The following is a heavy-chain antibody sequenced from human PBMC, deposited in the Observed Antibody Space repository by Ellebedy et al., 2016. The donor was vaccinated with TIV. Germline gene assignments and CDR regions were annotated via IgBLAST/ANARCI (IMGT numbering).Heavy chain of an antibody. J-gene: IGHJ4*02. D-gene: IGHD3-22*01. Sequence: ASVKVSCKASGYTFTSYFLYWVRQAPGQGLEWMGMINPASGNSNYAQKFQGRVAMNRDKSTNPVYMELSSLRSEDTAVYYCARGDNYYYDSSGYYYNYWGQGTLVTVSS. V-gene: IGHV1-46*01. CDR2: INPASGNS. CDR3: ARGDNYYYDSSGYYYNY. CDR1: GYTFTSYF.